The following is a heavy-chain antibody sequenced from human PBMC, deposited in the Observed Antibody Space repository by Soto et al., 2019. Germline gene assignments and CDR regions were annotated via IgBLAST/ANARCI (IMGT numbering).Heavy chain of an antibody. V-gene: IGHV1-69*06. CDR1: GGTFNSYL. CDR2: IIPAFGTA. D-gene: IGHD2-2*01. J-gene: IGHJ4*02. CDR3: ARGLDQPPVGLYFDT. Sequence: QVQLVQSGAEVKNPGSSVKVSCQTSGGTFNSYLIDWVRQAPEQGLEWMGGIIPAFGTAKYAQKFQGRVTITADKSTTTAYMELRTLTSDDTAVYYCARGLDQPPVGLYFDTWGQGTLVTVSS.